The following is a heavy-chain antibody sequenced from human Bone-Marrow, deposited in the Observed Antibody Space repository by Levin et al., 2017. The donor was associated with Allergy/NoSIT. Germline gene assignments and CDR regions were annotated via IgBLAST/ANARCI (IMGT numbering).Heavy chain of an antibody. Sequence: GESLKISCAASGFSFSSFWMNWVRQAPGKGLEWVANIKHDGTERYYVDSVKGRFTISRDNAKKSLYLQMNSLRAEDTAVYYCARQLVGGPDFWGQGTLVTVSS. V-gene: IGHV3-7*01. D-gene: IGHD1-26*01. J-gene: IGHJ4*02. CDR3: ARQLVGGPDF. CDR2: IKHDGTER. CDR1: GFSFSSFW.